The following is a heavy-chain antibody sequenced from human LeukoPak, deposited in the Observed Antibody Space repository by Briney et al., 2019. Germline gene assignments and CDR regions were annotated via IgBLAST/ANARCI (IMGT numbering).Heavy chain of an antibody. CDR2: IKQDGSDK. Sequence: GGSLRLSCAASGFIFSNYWMSWVRQTPGKGLEWVANIKQDGSDKYYVDSVKGRFTISRDTSKNTLYLQMNGLRAEDTAVYYCVTHDSSSNYYYYSMDVWAKGTTVTVSS. D-gene: IGHD6-6*01. V-gene: IGHV3-7*03. CDR3: VTHDSSSNYYYYSMDV. J-gene: IGHJ6*03. CDR1: GFIFSNYW.